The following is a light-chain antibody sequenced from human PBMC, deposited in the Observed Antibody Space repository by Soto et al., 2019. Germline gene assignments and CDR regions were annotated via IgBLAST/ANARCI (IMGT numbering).Light chain of an antibody. Sequence: EIVMTQSPTTLSVSPGERATLSCRASQSVSTNLAWYQQKPGQVPSLLIYGASTRASGIPARFSGSGSGTEFTLTIGSLQSEDFAVYYCQQYRSSPSFGQGTRLEI. J-gene: IGKJ5*01. V-gene: IGKV3-15*01. CDR2: GAS. CDR3: QQYRSSPS. CDR1: QSVSTN.